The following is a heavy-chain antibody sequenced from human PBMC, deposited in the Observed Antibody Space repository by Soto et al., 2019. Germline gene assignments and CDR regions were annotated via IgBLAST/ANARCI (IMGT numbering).Heavy chain of an antibody. D-gene: IGHD6-19*01. V-gene: IGHV1-69*04. Sequence: SVKVSCKASGGTFSSYTISWVRQAPGQGLEWMGRIIPILGIANYAQKFQGRVTITADKSTSTAYMELSSLRSEDTAVYYCAREPVAGPRRAWFDPWGQGTLVTVSS. CDR1: GGTFSSYT. J-gene: IGHJ5*02. CDR3: AREPVAGPRRAWFDP. CDR2: IIPILGIA.